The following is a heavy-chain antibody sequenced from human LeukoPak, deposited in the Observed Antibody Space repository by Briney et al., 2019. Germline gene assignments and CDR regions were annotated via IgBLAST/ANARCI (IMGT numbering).Heavy chain of an antibody. CDR3: ARVPRQKSYYDFWSGYYTLYYYYGMDV. J-gene: IGHJ6*02. D-gene: IGHD3-3*01. CDR1: GYTFTSYA. CDR2: INTNTGNP. V-gene: IGHV7-4-1*02. Sequence: ASVKVSCKASGYTFTSYAMNWVRQAPGQGLEWMGWINTNTGNPTYAQGFTGRFVFSLDTSVSTAYLQISGLKAEDTAVYYCARVPRQKSYYDFWSGYYTLYYYYGMDVWGQGTTVTVSS.